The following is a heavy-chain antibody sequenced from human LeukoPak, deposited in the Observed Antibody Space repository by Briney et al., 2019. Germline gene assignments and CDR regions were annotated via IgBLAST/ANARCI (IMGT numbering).Heavy chain of an antibody. CDR2: INTNTGNP. D-gene: IGHD2-15*01. V-gene: IGHV7-4-1*02. CDR1: RYTFTSYA. J-gene: IGHJ4*02. CDR3: ARDDSVVAADFDY. Sequence: GASVKVSCKASRYTFTSYAMNWVRQAPGQGLEWMGWINTNTGNPTYAQGFTGRFVFSLDTSVSTAYLQISSLKAEDTTVYYCARDDSVVAADFDYWGQGPLVTVSS.